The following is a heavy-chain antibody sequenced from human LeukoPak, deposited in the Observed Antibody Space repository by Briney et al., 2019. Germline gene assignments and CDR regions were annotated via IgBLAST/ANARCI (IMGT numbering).Heavy chain of an antibody. CDR2: IYTSGST. CDR1: GASISNYY. V-gene: IGHV4-4*07. CDR3: AGDSRDYYYYGMDV. Sequence: SETLSLTCTVSGASISNYYWTWIRQPAGEGLEWIGRIYTSGSTNYNPSLKSRVTMSVDTSKNQFSLKLSSVTAADTAVYYCAGDSRDYYYYGMDVWGQGTTVTVSS. J-gene: IGHJ6*02.